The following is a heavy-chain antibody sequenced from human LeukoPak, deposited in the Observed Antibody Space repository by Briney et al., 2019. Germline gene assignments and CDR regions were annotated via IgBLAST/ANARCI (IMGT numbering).Heavy chain of an antibody. Sequence: ASVKVSCKASGYTFTGYYMHWVRQAPAQGLQWMGWINPNSGGTNYAQKFQGRVTMTRDTSISTAYMELSRLRSDDTAMYYCARRYCSGGSCWFDYWGQGTLVTVSS. V-gene: IGHV1-2*02. CDR3: ARRYCSGGSCWFDY. D-gene: IGHD2-15*01. J-gene: IGHJ4*02. CDR1: GYTFTGYY. CDR2: INPNSGGT.